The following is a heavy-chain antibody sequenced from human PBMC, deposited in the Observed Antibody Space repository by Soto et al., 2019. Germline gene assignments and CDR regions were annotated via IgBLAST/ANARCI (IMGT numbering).Heavy chain of an antibody. J-gene: IGHJ5*02. CDR2: ISAYNGNT. V-gene: IGHV1-18*01. Sequence: SVKDSFKGTCYTFTSHGISWVRQAPGQGLEWMGWISAYNGNTNYAQKLQGRVTMTTDESTSTAYMELRSLRSDDTAVYYCARDRGYYGQYAVDWFDPWGQGTLVTVSS. CDR1: CYTFTSHG. D-gene: IGHD3-10*01. CDR3: ARDRGYYGQYAVDWFDP.